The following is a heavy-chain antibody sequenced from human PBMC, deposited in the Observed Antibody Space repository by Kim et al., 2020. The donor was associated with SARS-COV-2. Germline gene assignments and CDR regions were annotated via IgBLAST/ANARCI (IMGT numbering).Heavy chain of an antibody. CDR1: GFTVSGNA. D-gene: IGHD2-8*01. CDR3: AKDVYRWAFHV. CDR2: IGGSDDMT. Sequence: GGSLRLSCAASGFTVSGNAMSWVRQAPGKGLEWVSAIGGSDDMTDYADSVKGRFTISRDTSKNTLDLQMNSLRDDDTAVYYCAKDVYRWAFHVWGQGTVVTVSS. V-gene: IGHV3-23*01. J-gene: IGHJ3*01.